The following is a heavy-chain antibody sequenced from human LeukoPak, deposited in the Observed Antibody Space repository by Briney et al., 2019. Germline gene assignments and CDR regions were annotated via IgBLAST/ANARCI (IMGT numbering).Heavy chain of an antibody. D-gene: IGHD3-10*01. CDR1: GFTFSSYS. V-gene: IGHV3-21*04. J-gene: IGHJ2*01. CDR3: AREKGSTLWYFDL. CDR2: ISSSSSYI. Sequence: GGSLRLSCAASGFTFSSYSMNWVRQAPGKGLEWVASISSSSSYIYYADSVEGRFTISRDNSKNTLYLQMNSLRAEDTAVYYCAREKGSTLWYFDLWGRGTLVTVSS.